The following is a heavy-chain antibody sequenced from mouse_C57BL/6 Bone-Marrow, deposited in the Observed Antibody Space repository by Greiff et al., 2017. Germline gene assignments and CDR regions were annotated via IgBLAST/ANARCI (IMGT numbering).Heavy chain of an antibody. CDR1: GYTFTSYW. J-gene: IGHJ4*01. V-gene: IGHV1-69*01. CDR2: IDPSDSYT. CDR3: AREALYSIYAMDY. Sequence: QVQLQQPGAELVMPGASVKLSCKASGYTFTSYWMHWVKQRPGQGLEWIGEIDPSDSYTNYNQKFKGKSTLTVDKSSSTAYMQLSSLTSEDSAVYYCAREALYSIYAMDYWGQGTSVTVSS. D-gene: IGHD2-5*01.